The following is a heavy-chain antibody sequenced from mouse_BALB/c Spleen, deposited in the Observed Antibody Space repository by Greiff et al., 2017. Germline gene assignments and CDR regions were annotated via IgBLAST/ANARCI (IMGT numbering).Heavy chain of an antibody. J-gene: IGHJ4*01. D-gene: IGHD2-1*01. CDR2: ISSGGGST. V-gene: IGHV5-12-1*01. CDR3: ARALGNYDYAMDY. Sequence: EVMLVESGGGLVKPGGSLKLSCAASGFAFSSYDMSWVRQTPEKRLEWVAYISSGGGSTYYPDTVKGRFTISRDNAKNTLYLQMSSLKSEDTAMYYCARALGNYDYAMDYWGQGTSVTVSS. CDR1: GFAFSSYD.